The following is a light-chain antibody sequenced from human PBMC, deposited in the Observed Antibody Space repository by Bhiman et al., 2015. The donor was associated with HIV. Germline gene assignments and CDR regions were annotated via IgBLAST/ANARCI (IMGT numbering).Light chain of an antibody. CDR3: QVWHSSSDHVV. V-gene: IGLV3-21*04. CDR2: YDS. Sequence: SYVLTQPPSVSVAPGKTARITRGGNNIGSKSVHWYQQKPGQAPVLVIYYDSDRPSGIPERFSGSNSGNTATLTISRVEAGDEADYYCQVWHSSSDHVVFGGGTKLTVL. CDR1: NIGSKS. J-gene: IGLJ2*01.